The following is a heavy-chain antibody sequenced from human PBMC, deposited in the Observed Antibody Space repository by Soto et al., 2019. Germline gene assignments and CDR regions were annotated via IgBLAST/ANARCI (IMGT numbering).Heavy chain of an antibody. CDR1: GGSISSSSYY. V-gene: IGHV4-39*01. J-gene: IGHJ5*02. D-gene: IGHD1-26*01. CDR2: IYYSGST. Sequence: SETLSLTCTVSGGSISSSSYYWGWIRQPPGKGLEWIGSIYYSGSTYYNPSLKSRVTISVDTSKNQFSLKLSSVTAADTAVYYCARKWELKRGIWFDPWGQGTLVTVSS. CDR3: ARKWELKRGIWFDP.